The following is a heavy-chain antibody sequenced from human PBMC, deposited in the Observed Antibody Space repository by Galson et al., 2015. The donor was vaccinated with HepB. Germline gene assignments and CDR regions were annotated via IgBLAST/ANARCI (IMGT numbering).Heavy chain of an antibody. V-gene: IGHV3-53*01. D-gene: IGHD1-26*01. J-gene: IGHJ4*02. Sequence: SLRLSCAASGFTVSTTYLSWVRQAPGKGLEWVLLTHAGGDTYYADFVKGRFTVSRDESKNTLYLHMHTLRAEDTAVYYCARGYSVNWYSGLGYWGQGTLVTVSS. CDR3: ARGYSVNWYSGLGY. CDR2: THAGGDT. CDR1: GFTVSTTY.